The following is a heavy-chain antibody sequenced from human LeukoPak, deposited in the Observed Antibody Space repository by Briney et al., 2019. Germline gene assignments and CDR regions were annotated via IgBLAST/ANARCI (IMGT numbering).Heavy chain of an antibody. CDR2: ISGSGGST. CDR1: GFTFSNYA. D-gene: IGHD6-19*01. J-gene: IGHJ5*02. Sequence: GGSLRLSCAASGFTFSNYAMSWVRQAPGKGLEWVSVISGSGGSTYYADSVKGRFTTSRDNSKNTLYLQMNSLRAEDTALYYCAKEPYSSGWNWFDPWGQGTLVTVSS. V-gene: IGHV3-23*01. CDR3: AKEPYSSGWNWFDP.